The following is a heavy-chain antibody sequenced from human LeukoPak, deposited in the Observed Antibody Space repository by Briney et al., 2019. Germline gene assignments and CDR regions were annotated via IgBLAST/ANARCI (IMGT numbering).Heavy chain of an antibody. CDR1: GGSFSGYY. Sequence: PSETLSLTCAVYGGSFSGYYWSWIRQPPGKGLEWIGEINHSGSTNYNPSLKSRVTISVDTSKNQFSLKLSSVTAADTAVYYCARSSAVRWFDPWGQGTLVTVSS. CDR2: INHSGST. V-gene: IGHV4-34*01. J-gene: IGHJ5*02. CDR3: ARSSAVRWFDP. D-gene: IGHD3-22*01.